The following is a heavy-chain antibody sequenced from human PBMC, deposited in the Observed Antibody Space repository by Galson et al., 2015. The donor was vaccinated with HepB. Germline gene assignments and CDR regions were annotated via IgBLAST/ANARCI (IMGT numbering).Heavy chain of an antibody. Sequence: SVKVSCKASGYTFTSYYMHWVRQAPGQGLEWMGIINPSGGSTSYAQKLQGRVTMTRDTSTSTVYMELSSLRSEDTAVYYCARERDSGSYWGDAFDIWGQGTMGTVSS. J-gene: IGHJ3*02. D-gene: IGHD1-26*01. CDR3: ARERDSGSYWGDAFDI. V-gene: IGHV1-46*04. CDR2: INPSGGST. CDR1: GYTFTSYY.